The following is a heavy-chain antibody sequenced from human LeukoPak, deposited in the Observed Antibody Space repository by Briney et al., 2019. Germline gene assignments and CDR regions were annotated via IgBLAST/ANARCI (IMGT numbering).Heavy chain of an antibody. Sequence: ASVKVSCKASGYTFTSYAISWVRQAPGQGLEWMGWISAYNGNTNYAQKVQGRVTMTTDTSTSTAYMELRSLRSDGTAVYYCARDLEYGAGSYGDYWGQGTLVTVSS. CDR3: ARDLEYGAGSYGDY. J-gene: IGHJ4*02. D-gene: IGHD3-10*01. CDR1: GYTFTSYA. CDR2: ISAYNGNT. V-gene: IGHV1-18*01.